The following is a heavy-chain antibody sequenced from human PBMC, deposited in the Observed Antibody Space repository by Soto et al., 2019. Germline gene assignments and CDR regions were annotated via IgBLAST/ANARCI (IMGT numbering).Heavy chain of an antibody. D-gene: IGHD6-19*01. Sequence: SETLSLTCAVSGDSISSNVWWSWVRQPPGKGLEWIGEVYHTGNANFNPSLKSRVTMSVDTSKNQFSLKLNSVTAADTAMYYCASDAAVPGETDRFDYWGQGTLVTVSS. CDR2: VYHTGNA. CDR3: ASDAAVPGETDRFDY. J-gene: IGHJ4*02. V-gene: IGHV4-4*02. CDR1: GDSISSNVW.